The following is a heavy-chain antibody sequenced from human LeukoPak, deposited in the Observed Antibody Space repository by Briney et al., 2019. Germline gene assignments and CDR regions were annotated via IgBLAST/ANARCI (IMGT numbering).Heavy chain of an antibody. J-gene: IGHJ5*02. Sequence: SETLSLTCTVSGGSISSGSYYWSWIRQPAGKGLEWIGRIYTSGSTNYNPSLKSRVTISVDTSKNQFSLKLSSVTAADTAVYYCARGVVVPAAKDNWFDPWGQGTLSPSPQ. CDR1: GGSISSGSYY. CDR2: IYTSGST. V-gene: IGHV4-61*02. D-gene: IGHD2-2*01. CDR3: ARGVVVPAAKDNWFDP.